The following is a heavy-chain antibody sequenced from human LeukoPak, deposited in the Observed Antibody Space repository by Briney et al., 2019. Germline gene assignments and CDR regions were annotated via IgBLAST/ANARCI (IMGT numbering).Heavy chain of an antibody. V-gene: IGHV4-34*01. J-gene: IGHJ6*03. CDR1: GGSFSGYY. CDR3: ARGRTVRGVIKFYYYMDV. D-gene: IGHD3-10*01. CDR2: INYSGST. Sequence: SETLSLTCAVYGGSFSGYYWSWIRQPPGKGLEWIGEINYSGSTNYNPSLKSRVTISVDTSKNQFSLKLSSVTAADTAVYYCARGRTVRGVIKFYYYMDVWGKGTTVTVSS.